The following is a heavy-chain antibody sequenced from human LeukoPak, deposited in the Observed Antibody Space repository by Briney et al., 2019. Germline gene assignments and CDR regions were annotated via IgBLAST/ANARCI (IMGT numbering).Heavy chain of an antibody. CDR2: INPNSGGT. D-gene: IGHD2-2*01. V-gene: IGHV1-2*02. Sequence: ASVKASCRASGYTFTGYYMHWVRQAPGQGLEWMGWINPNSGGTNYAQKFQGRVTMTRDTSISTAYMELSRLRSDDTAVYYCARGDVVVPAAREYYYGMDVWGQGTTVTVSS. CDR3: ARGDVVVPAAREYYYGMDV. CDR1: GYTFTGYY. J-gene: IGHJ6*02.